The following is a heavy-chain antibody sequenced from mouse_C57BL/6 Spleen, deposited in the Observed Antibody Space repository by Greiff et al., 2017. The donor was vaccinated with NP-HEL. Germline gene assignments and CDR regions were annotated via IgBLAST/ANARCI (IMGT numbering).Heavy chain of an antibody. D-gene: IGHD4-1*01. CDR2: INPYNGGT. J-gene: IGHJ2*01. CDR1: GYTFTDYY. V-gene: IGHV1-19*01. CDR3: ARRTGTKDYFDY. Sequence: EVQLQQSGPVLVKPGASVKMSCKASGYTFTDYYMNWVKQSHGKSLEWIGVINPYNGGTSYNQKFKGKATLTVDKSSSTAYMELNSLTSEDSAVYYCARRTGTKDYFDYWGQGTTLTVSS.